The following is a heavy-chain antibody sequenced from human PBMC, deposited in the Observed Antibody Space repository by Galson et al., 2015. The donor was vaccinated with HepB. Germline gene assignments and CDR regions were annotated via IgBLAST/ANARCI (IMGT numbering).Heavy chain of an antibody. CDR2: ISVYSGNT. D-gene: IGHD3-9*01. CDR3: ARGGDYDLLTGYLYCDF. J-gene: IGHJ4*02. V-gene: IGHV1-18*04. Sequence: SCKVSGYTFTSYAIGWVRQAPGQGLEWMGWISVYSGNTDYAQKLRDRVTMTADTFTGTAYMELRSLRSDDTAVYYCARGGDYDLLTGYLYCDFWGQGSLVTVSS. CDR1: GYTFTSYA.